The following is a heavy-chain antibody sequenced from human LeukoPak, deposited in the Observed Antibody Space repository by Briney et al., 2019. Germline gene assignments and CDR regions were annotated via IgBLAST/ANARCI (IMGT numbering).Heavy chain of an antibody. V-gene: IGHV3-21*04. CDR2: ISSSSSYI. CDR1: GFTFSSYS. Sequence: GGSLRLSCAASGFTFSSYSMNWVRQAPGKGLEWVSSISSSSSYIYYADSVKGRFTISRDNAKNSLYLQMNSLRAEDTAVYYCARVGLYSSGWSYPGGYWGQGTLVTVSS. J-gene: IGHJ4*02. CDR3: ARVGLYSSGWSYPGGY. D-gene: IGHD6-19*01.